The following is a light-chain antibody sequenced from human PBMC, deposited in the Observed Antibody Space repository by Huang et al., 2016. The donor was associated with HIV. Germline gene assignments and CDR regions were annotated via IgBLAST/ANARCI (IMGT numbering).Light chain of an antibody. V-gene: IGKV4-1*01. Sequence: DIVMTQSPDSLAVSLGERATINCESSQPGLYSSNNKNYVAWYQQKPGQPPKLLIYWASTREFGVPDRFTGSGSGTDFTLTIGSLQAEDVAVYYCQQYYNTPITFGQGTRLEIK. CDR3: QQYYNTPIT. CDR1: QPGLYSSNNKNY. J-gene: IGKJ5*01. CDR2: WAS.